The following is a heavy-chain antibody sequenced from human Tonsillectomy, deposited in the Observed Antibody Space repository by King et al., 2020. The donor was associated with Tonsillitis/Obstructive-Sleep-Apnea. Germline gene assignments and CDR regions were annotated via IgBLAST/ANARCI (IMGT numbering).Heavy chain of an antibody. CDR1: GFTFSNYV. D-gene: IGHD2-2*01. V-gene: IGHV3-23*04. Sequence: VQLVESGGGLVQPGGSLRLSCAASGFTFSNYVLSWVRQVPGKGLEWVSTIRVSGASTLYAYSVKGRFTISRDNSKNTLYLQMNSLRAEDTALYYCAERVVPAALSYWGQGTLVTVSS. CDR3: AERVVPAALSY. J-gene: IGHJ4*02. CDR2: IRVSGAST.